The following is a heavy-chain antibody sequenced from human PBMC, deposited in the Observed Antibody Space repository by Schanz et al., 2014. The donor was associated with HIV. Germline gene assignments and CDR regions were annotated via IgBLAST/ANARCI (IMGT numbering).Heavy chain of an antibody. CDR1: GDTFTGDF. V-gene: IGHV1-2*02. D-gene: IGHD6-13*01. Sequence: QVQLVQSGAEVKKPGASVKVSCKASGDTFTGDFMHWVRQAPGQGLEWMGWINPNSGGTNSAQKFQGRVTMSMDTSISTAYMEVRSLRSDDTALYFCARDLVDSSTWYDAFDIWGQGTKVTVSS. CDR3: ARDLVDSSTWYDAFDI. J-gene: IGHJ3*02. CDR2: INPNSGGT.